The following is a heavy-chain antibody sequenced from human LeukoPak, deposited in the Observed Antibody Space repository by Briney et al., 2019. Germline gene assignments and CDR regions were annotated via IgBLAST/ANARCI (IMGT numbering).Heavy chain of an antibody. Sequence: ASVKVSCKASGYTFTSYYMHWVRQAPGQGLEWMGIINPSGGSTSYAQKFQGRVTMTRNTSISTAYMELSSLRSEDTAVYYCARIAGYYYYGMDVWGQGTTVTVSS. D-gene: IGHD6-13*01. CDR2: INPSGGST. CDR1: GYTFTSYY. CDR3: ARIAGYYYYGMDV. V-gene: IGHV1-46*01. J-gene: IGHJ6*02.